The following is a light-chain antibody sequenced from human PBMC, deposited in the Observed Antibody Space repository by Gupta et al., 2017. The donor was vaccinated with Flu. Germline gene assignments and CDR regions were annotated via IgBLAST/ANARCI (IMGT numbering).Light chain of an antibody. CDR1: SSNIGAGYD. CDR3: QSYDSSLSGSWV. V-gene: IGLV1-40*01. J-gene: IGLJ3*02. Sequence: QSVLTQPPSVSGAPGQRVTISCTGSSSNIGAGYDVHWYQQVPGTAPKLLIYAKSNRPSGVPDRFSGSKSGTSASLVITGLQAEDEADHYCQSYDSSLSGSWVFGGGTKLTVL. CDR2: AKS.